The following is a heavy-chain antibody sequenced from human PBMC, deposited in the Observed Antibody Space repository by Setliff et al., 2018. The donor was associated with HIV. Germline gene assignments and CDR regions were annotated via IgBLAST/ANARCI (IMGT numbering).Heavy chain of an antibody. V-gene: IGHV3-30*02. CDR2: IRYDGSYR. CDR3: ARPVYGFYSRGY. Sequence: GGSLRLSCAVSGFTFISYGMYWVRQAPGKGLEWVAFIRYDGSYRYYVDSVKGRFTISRDNSKNTRFLQMNSLRVEDTAIYYCARPVYGFYSRGYWGQGTLVTVSS. J-gene: IGHJ4*02. CDR1: GFTFISYG. D-gene: IGHD3-3*01.